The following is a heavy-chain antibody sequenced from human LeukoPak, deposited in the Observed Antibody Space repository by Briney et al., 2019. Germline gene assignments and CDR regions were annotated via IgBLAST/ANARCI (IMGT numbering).Heavy chain of an antibody. V-gene: IGHV1-24*01. J-gene: IGHJ4*02. CDR2: FDPEDGET. Sequence: ASVKASCKVSGYTLTELSMHWVRQAPGKGLEWMGGFDPEDGETIYAQKFQGRVTMTEDTSTDTAYMELSSLRSEDTAVYYCATGTHYDSSGYYFPFDYWGQGTLVTASS. CDR1: GYTLTELS. CDR3: ATGTHYDSSGYYFPFDY. D-gene: IGHD3-22*01.